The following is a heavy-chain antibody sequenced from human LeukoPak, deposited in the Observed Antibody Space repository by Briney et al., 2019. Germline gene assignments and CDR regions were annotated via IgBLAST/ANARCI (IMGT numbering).Heavy chain of an antibody. J-gene: IGHJ3*01. V-gene: IGHV3-23*01. CDR3: AKGKINHDGAFDL. Sequence: PGGSLRLSCAASGFTFSSYSMNWVRQAPGKGLEWVSAISDSGGSTHYADSVKGRFTFSRDNFKKTLYLQMNSLRAEDTAVYYCAKGKINHDGAFDLWGQGTMVIVSS. CDR1: GFTFSSYS. D-gene: IGHD3-16*01. CDR2: ISDSGGST.